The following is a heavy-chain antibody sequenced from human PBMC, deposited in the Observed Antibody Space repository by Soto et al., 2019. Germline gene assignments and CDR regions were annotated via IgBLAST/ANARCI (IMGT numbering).Heavy chain of an antibody. CDR1: GFTFSSYA. D-gene: IGHD6-13*01. CDR3: AKYSTSWRGGQFED. J-gene: IGHJ4*02. CDR2: VSSSGGST. Sequence: EVQLLESGGGLVQPGGSLRLSCAASGFTFSSYAMSWVRQAPGKGLEWVLAVSSSGGSTYYADSVKGRFTISRDNSKNTLYLQMNSMRAEDTAVYYCAKYSTSWRGGQFEDWGQGTVVTVSS. V-gene: IGHV3-23*01.